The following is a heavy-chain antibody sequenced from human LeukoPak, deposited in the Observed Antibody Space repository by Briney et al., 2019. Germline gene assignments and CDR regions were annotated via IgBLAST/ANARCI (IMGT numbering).Heavy chain of an antibody. CDR3: ARDNKCRGCSPYYYYYMDV. CDR2: IIPIFGTA. Sequence: GASVKVSCKASGGTFSSYAISWVRQAPGQGLEWMGGIIPIFGTANYAQKFQGRVTITTDESTSTAYMELSSLRSEDTAVYYCARDNKCRGCSPYYYYYMDVWGKGTTVTVSS. J-gene: IGHJ6*03. D-gene: IGHD6-19*01. V-gene: IGHV1-69*05. CDR1: GGTFSSYA.